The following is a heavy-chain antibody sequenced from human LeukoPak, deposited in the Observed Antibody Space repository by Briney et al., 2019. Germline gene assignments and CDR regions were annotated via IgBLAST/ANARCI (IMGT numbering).Heavy chain of an antibody. CDR1: GFTFSSYG. CDR3: AGAVTTFRAFDI. D-gene: IGHD4-17*01. Sequence: GGSLRLSCAASGFTFSSYGMHWVRQAPGKGLEWVAFIRDDGSNKYYADSVKGRFTISRDNSKNTLYLQMNSLRAEDTAVYYCAGAVTTFRAFDIWGQGTMVTVSS. J-gene: IGHJ3*02. V-gene: IGHV3-30*02. CDR2: IRDDGSNK.